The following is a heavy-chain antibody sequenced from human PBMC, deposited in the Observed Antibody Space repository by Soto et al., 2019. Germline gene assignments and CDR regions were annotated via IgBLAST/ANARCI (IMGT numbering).Heavy chain of an antibody. CDR3: AKIAAAGLYYFDY. CDR1: GFTFSSYG. V-gene: IGHV3-30*18. J-gene: IGHJ4*02. CDR2: IPYDGSNK. Sequence: GGSLRLSCAASGFTFSSYGMHWVRQAPGKGLEWVAVIPYDGSNKYYADSVKGRFTISRDNSKNTLYLQMNSLRAEDTAVYYCAKIAAAGLYYFDYWGQGTLVTV. D-gene: IGHD6-13*01.